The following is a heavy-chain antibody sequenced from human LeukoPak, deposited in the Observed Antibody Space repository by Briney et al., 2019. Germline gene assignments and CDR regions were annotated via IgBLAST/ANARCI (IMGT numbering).Heavy chain of an antibody. CDR3: AIDPQHYDTQPQGY. J-gene: IGHJ4*02. D-gene: IGHD3-9*01. V-gene: IGHV3-13*04. CDR2: INPAGDT. CDR1: GFTLSTYD. Sequence: GSLRLSCAASGFTLSTYDMHWVRQAPGKGLEWVSGINPAGDTYYPGSVKGRFTISREDAKNSFYLQMNSLRAEDTAVYYCAIDPQHYDTQPQGYWGQGTLVTVSS.